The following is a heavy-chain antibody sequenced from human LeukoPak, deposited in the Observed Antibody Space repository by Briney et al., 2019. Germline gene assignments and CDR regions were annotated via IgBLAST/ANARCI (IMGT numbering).Heavy chain of an antibody. J-gene: IGHJ3*02. V-gene: IGHV4-4*07. D-gene: IGHD3-22*01. CDR3: AITYYYDSSGYYYDRCAFDI. Sequence: NPSETLSLTCTVSGVSISSYYWSCIRQPAGKGLEWIGRIYTCGSTNYNPSLKSRVTMSVDTSKNQFSLKLSSVTAADTAVYYCAITYYYDSSGYYYDRCAFDIWGQGTMVTVSS. CDR1: GVSISSYY. CDR2: IYTCGST.